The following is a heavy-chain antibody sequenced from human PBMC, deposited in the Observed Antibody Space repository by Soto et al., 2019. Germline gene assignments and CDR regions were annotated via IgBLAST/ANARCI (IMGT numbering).Heavy chain of an antibody. D-gene: IGHD6-13*01. Sequence: PSETLSLTCTVSGGSVSSGSYYWSWIRQPPGKGLEWIGYIYYSGSTNYNPSLKSRVTISVDTSKNQFSLKLSSVTAADTAVYYCARSIAAAGTALMDVWGQGTTLTVSS. CDR1: GGSVSSGSYY. V-gene: IGHV4-61*01. J-gene: IGHJ6*02. CDR2: IYYSGST. CDR3: ARSIAAAGTALMDV.